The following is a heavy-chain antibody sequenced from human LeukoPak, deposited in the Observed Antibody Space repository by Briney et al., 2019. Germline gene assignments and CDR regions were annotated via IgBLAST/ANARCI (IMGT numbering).Heavy chain of an antibody. CDR2: IKQDGSEK. D-gene: IGHD6-6*01. J-gene: IGHJ4*02. V-gene: IGHV3-7*01. CDR3: ARDKGHRSSSSVLDY. CDR1: GFTFSSYW. Sequence: GGPLRLSCAASGFTFSSYWMSWVRQAPGKGLEWVANIKQDGSEKYYVDSVKGRFTISRDDAKNSLYLQMNSLRAEDTAVYYCARDKGHRSSSSVLDYWGQGTLVTVSS.